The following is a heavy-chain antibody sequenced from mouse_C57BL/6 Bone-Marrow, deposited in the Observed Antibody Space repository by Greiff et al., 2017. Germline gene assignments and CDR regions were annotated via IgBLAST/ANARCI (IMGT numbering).Heavy chain of an antibody. Sequence: VQLQQSGAELVKPGASVKISCKASGYAFSSYWMNWVKQRPGKGLEWIGQIYPGDGDTNYNGKFKGKATLTADKSSSTAYMQLSSLTSEDSAVYFCARKVSLGYAMDYWGQGTSVTVSS. CDR3: ARKVSLGYAMDY. J-gene: IGHJ4*01. D-gene: IGHD3-3*01. CDR2: IYPGDGDT. V-gene: IGHV1-80*01. CDR1: GYAFSSYW.